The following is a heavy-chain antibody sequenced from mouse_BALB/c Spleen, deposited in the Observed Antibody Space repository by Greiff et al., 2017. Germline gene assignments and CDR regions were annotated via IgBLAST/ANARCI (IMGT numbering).Heavy chain of an antibody. D-gene: IGHD4-1*02. Sequence: EVNVVESGGGLVKPGGSLKLSCAASGFTFSSYAMSWVRQSPEKRLEWVAEISSGGSYTYYPDTVTGRFTISRDNAKNTLYLEMSSLRSEDTAMYYCARAQLGFDYWGQGTTLTVSS. J-gene: IGHJ2*01. V-gene: IGHV5-9-4*01. CDR1: GFTFSSYA. CDR2: ISSGGSYT. CDR3: ARAQLGFDY.